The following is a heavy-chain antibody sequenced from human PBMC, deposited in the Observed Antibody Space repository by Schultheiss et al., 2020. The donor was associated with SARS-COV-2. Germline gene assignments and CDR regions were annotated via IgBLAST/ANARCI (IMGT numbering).Heavy chain of an antibody. D-gene: IGHD6-19*01. CDR1: GGSFSGYY. Sequence: SETLSLTCAVYGGSFSGYYWSWIRQPPGKGLEWIGEINHSGSTNYNPSLKSRVTISVDTSKIQFSLKLSSVTAADTAVYYCARVTVAGNLHYGMDVWGQGTTVTVSS. J-gene: IGHJ6*02. V-gene: IGHV4-34*01. CDR2: INHSGST. CDR3: ARVTVAGNLHYGMDV.